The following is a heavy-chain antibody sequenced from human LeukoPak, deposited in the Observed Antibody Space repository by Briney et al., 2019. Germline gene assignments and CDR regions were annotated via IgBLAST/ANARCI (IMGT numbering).Heavy chain of an antibody. CDR3: ARVYYYYYMDV. CDR2: IKQDGSVK. Sequence: GGALRLSCAASGFTFSSYWMSWGRQAPGKGLEWVANIKQDGSVKYYVDSVKGRFTISRDNAKSTLYLQKNSLRAEDTAIYYCARVYYYYYMDVWGKGTTVTVSS. J-gene: IGHJ6*03. CDR1: GFTFSSYW. V-gene: IGHV3-7*01.